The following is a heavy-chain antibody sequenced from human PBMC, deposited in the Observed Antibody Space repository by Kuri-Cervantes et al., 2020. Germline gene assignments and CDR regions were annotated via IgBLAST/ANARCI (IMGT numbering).Heavy chain of an antibody. CDR3: ARIRGKKMVRGVPVSSWHYYGMDV. V-gene: IGHV4-59*12. J-gene: IGHJ6*02. Sequence: SETLSLTCTVSGGSISSYYWSWIRQPPGKGLEWIGYIYYSGSTNYNPSLKSRVTISVDTSKNQFSLKLSSVTAADTAVYYCARIRGKKMVRGVPVSSWHYYGMDVWGQGTTVTVSS. CDR1: GGSISSYY. D-gene: IGHD3-10*01. CDR2: IYYSGST.